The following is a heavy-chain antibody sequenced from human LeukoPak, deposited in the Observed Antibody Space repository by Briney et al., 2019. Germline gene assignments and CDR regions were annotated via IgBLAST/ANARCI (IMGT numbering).Heavy chain of an antibody. Sequence: SETLSLTCAVYGGSFSGYYWSWFRQPPGKGLEWIGEINHSGSTNYNPSLKSRVTISVDTSKNQFSLKLSSVTAADTAVYYCARPSGDFWSGYHYYMDVWGKGTTVTVSS. CDR2: INHSGST. J-gene: IGHJ6*03. CDR3: ARPSGDFWSGYHYYMDV. CDR1: GGSFSGYY. D-gene: IGHD3-3*01. V-gene: IGHV4-34*01.